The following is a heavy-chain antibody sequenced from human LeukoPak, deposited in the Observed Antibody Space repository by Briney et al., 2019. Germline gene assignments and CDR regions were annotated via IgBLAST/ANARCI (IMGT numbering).Heavy chain of an antibody. CDR3: ARHSVDYLYFDY. Sequence: PSETLSLTCAVSGGSISSGGYSWSWIRQPPGKGLEWIGYIYYSGSTNYNPSLKSRVTISVDTSKNQFSLKLSSVTAADTAVYYCARHSVDYLYFDYWGQGTLVTVSS. CDR1: GGSISSGGYS. CDR2: IYYSGST. V-gene: IGHV4-61*08. D-gene: IGHD2-15*01. J-gene: IGHJ4*02.